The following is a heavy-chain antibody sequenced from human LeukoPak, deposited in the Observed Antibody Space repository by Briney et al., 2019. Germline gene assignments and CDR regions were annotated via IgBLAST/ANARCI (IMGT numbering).Heavy chain of an antibody. D-gene: IGHD4-17*01. CDR1: GFTFSNYA. Sequence: GGSLRLSCAASGFTFSNYAMTWVRQAPGKGLEWVSTISDSGDNTYYADSVKGRFTISRDNSKRTLYVLMSSLGAEDTAIYYCAKGDYGGYPHSFDYWGQGTLVTVSS. J-gene: IGHJ4*02. V-gene: IGHV3-23*01. CDR3: AKGDYGGYPHSFDY. CDR2: ISDSGDNT.